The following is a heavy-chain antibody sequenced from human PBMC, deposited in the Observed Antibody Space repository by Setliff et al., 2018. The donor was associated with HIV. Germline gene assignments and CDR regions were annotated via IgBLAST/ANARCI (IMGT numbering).Heavy chain of an antibody. J-gene: IGHJ4*02. Sequence: GGSLRLSCGASGFTFSSFAMNWVRHAPGKGLEWVSAVSGSGTATEYADRVKGRFTISRDNSKNTLFLQMNSLRAEDTAVYYCAKHPRYYDSGSRYFDYWGQGTLVTISS. CDR3: AKHPRYYDSGSRYFDY. CDR2: VSGSGTAT. CDR1: GFTFSSFA. D-gene: IGHD3-10*01. V-gene: IGHV3-23*01.